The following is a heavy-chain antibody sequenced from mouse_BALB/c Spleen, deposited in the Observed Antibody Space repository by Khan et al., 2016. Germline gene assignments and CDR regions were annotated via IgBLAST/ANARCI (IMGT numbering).Heavy chain of an antibody. CDR3: ARFITTAYYVMDY. CDR1: GDSITSGY. Sequence: EVQLVESGPSLVKPSQTLSLTCSVTGDSITSGYWNWIRKFPGNKLEYMGYISYSGSTYYNPSLKSRISITRDTSKNQYYLQLNSVTTEDTATYYYARFITTAYYVMDYWGQGTSVTVSS. D-gene: IGHD1-2*01. V-gene: IGHV3-8*02. CDR2: ISYSGST. J-gene: IGHJ4*01.